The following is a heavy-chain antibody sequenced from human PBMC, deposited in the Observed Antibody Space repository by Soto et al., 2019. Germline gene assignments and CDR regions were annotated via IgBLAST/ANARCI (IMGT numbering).Heavy chain of an antibody. Sequence: EVQLLESGGGLVQPGGSLTLACVASGFTFSNYAMSWVRQAPGKGLEWVSAISGSDGSTYYADYVKGRFTISRDNSKTTLYLQMNSLRAEDTAVYYCAKDSRVTMVRGVIIPPGYWGQGTLVTVSS. CDR1: GFTFSNYA. CDR2: ISGSDGST. J-gene: IGHJ4*02. CDR3: AKDSRVTMVRGVIIPPGY. V-gene: IGHV3-23*01. D-gene: IGHD3-10*01.